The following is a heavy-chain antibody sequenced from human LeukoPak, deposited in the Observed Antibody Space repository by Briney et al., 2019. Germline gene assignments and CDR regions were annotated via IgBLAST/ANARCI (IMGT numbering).Heavy chain of an antibody. CDR1: GYTSTSYG. Sequence: ASVKVSCKASGYTSTSYGISWVRQAPGQGLEWMGWISAYNGNTNYAQKLQGRVTMTTDTSTSTAYMELSSLRSEDTAVCYCARGGSYLSAFDIWGQGTMVTVSS. D-gene: IGHD1-26*01. J-gene: IGHJ3*02. CDR2: ISAYNGNT. V-gene: IGHV1-18*01. CDR3: ARGGSYLSAFDI.